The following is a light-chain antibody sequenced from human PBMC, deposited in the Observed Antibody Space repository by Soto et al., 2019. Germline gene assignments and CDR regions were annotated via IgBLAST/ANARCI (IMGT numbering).Light chain of an antibody. CDR1: SSDVGDYNY. Sequence: QSALTQPRSVSGSPGQSVTISCTGTSSDVGDYNYVSWCQQYPVKAPKLVIYDISKRPSGVPDRFSGSKSGNTASLTISGLQAEDEADYYCCSFAGSYTFWVFGGGTKLTVL. CDR2: DIS. V-gene: IGLV2-11*01. J-gene: IGLJ3*02. CDR3: CSFAGSYTFWV.